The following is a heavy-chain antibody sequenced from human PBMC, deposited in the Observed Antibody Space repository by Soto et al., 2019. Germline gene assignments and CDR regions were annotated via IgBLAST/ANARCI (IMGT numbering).Heavy chain of an antibody. CDR3: ARGYXYYDSSGYDKWDAFDI. CDR2: ISSSSSYR. Sequence: EVQLVESGGGLVKPGGSLRLSCAASGFTFSSYSMNWVRQAPGKGLEWVSSISSSSSYRDYADSVKGRFTISRDNAKNSLYLQMNSLXAEDTAVYYCARGYXYYDSSGYDKWDAFDIWGQGTMVTVX. CDR1: GFTFSSYS. J-gene: IGHJ3*02. V-gene: IGHV3-21*01. D-gene: IGHD3-22*01.